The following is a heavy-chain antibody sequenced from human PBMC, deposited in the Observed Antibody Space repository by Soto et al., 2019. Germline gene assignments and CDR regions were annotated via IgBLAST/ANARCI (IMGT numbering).Heavy chain of an antibody. CDR1: GFTFSSYA. V-gene: IGHV3-23*01. J-gene: IGHJ3*02. CDR2: ISGSGGST. Sequence: EVQLLESGGGLVQPGGSLRLSCAASGFTFSSYAMSWVRQAPGKGLEWVSAISGSGGSTYYADSVKGRFTISRDNSKNTLYLQINSLRAEDTAVDYCATSPHDYGDYVDAFDIWGQGTMVTVSS. CDR3: ATSPHDYGDYVDAFDI. D-gene: IGHD4-17*01.